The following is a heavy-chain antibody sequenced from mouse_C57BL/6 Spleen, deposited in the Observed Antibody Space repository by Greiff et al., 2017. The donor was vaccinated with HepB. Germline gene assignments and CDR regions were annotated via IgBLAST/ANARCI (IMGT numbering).Heavy chain of an antibody. CDR1: GYTFTDYN. CDR2: INPNNGGT. D-gene: IGHD2-4*01. J-gene: IGHJ2*01. V-gene: IGHV1-22*01. CDR3: AREIYYDYDEDY. Sequence: VQLQQSGPELVKPGASVKMSCKASGYTFTDYNMHWVKQSHGKSLEWIGYINPNNGGTSYNQKFKGKATLTVNKSSSTAYMELRSLTSEDSAVYYCAREIYYDYDEDYWGQGTTLTVSS.